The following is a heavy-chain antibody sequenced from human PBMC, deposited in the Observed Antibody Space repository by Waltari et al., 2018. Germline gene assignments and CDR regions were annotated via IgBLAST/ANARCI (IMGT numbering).Heavy chain of an antibody. CDR2: INPNSGDT. V-gene: IGHV1-2*06. D-gene: IGHD3-3*01. Sequence: QMQLVQSGAEVKKSGASVKVSSKASGYTFTDFFIPWVRQAPGQGLEWMGRINPNSGDTSYAQRFQGRVTMTGDTSITTAYMELTGLRSDDTAIYYCARSGGGTTTFGVAEWGQGSLVTVSS. CDR1: GYTFTDFF. J-gene: IGHJ4*02. CDR3: ARSGGGTTTFGVAE.